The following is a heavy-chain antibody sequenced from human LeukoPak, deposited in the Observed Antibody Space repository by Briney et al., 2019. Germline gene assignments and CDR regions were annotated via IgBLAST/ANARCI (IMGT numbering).Heavy chain of an antibody. CDR3: SAGMATAFTC. D-gene: IGHD5-24*01. V-gene: IGHV1-2*02. Sequence: VSVQVSCKASGYTFTGYYLQWVRQAPGQGLEWMAWINPDSGESYSAPKFQGRVPTTRDTSLGPAAMEVGWLTRHDPARYYCSAGMATAFTCWGQGTQVTVSS. CDR2: INPDSGES. CDR1: GYTFTGYY. J-gene: IGHJ4*02.